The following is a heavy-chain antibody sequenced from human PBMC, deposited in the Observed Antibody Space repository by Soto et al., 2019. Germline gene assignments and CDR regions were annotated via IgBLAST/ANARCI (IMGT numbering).Heavy chain of an antibody. Sequence: SETLSLTCTVSGASISSFYWSWIRQPAGKGLEWIGRIHTSGYTNFNPSLRSRVTMSVDTSRNQFSLKVTSMTAADTAVYYWAREVAAPLGWFDPWAQGTLVTVSS. D-gene: IGHD6-19*01. CDR2: IHTSGYT. V-gene: IGHV4-4*07. CDR3: AREVAAPLGWFDP. J-gene: IGHJ5*02. CDR1: GASISSFY.